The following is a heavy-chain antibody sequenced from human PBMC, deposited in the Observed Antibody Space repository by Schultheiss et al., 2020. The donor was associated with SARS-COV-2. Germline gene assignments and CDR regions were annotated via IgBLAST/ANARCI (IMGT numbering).Heavy chain of an antibody. Sequence: SETLSLTCAVSGGSISSYYWSWIRQPPGKGLEWIGRIYTSGSTNYNPSLKSRVTMSVDTSKNQFSLKLSSVTAADTAVYYCARDSGSRKGRTLDYWGQGTLVTVSS. V-gene: IGHV4-4*07. CDR3: ARDSGSRKGRTLDY. CDR1: GGSISSYY. CDR2: IYTSGST. D-gene: IGHD1-26*01. J-gene: IGHJ4*02.